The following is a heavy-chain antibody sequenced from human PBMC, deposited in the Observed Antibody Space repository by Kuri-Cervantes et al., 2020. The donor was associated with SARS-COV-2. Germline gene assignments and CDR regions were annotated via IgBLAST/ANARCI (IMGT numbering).Heavy chain of an antibody. CDR3: ASHPLSGSSDYYYYYYMDV. V-gene: IGHV1-69*05. Sequence: SVKVSCKASGGTFSSYAISWVRQAPGQGLEWMGGIIPIFGTANYAQKFQGRVTITTDESTSTAYMELSSLRSEDTAVCYCASHPLSGSSDYYYYYYMDVWGKGTTVTVSS. CDR1: GGTFSSYA. J-gene: IGHJ6*03. CDR2: IIPIFGTA. D-gene: IGHD1-26*01.